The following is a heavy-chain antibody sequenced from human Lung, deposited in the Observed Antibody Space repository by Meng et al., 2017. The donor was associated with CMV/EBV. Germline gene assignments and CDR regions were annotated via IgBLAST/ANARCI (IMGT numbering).Heavy chain of an antibody. CDR3: AREEGIGGFDP. CDR2: IYYSGST. CDR1: GGSISSYY. D-gene: IGHD3-10*01. V-gene: IGHV4-59*01. J-gene: IGHJ5*02. Sequence: QVQLQESGQGLVKPSETLSLTCTVSGGSISSYYWSWIRQPPGKGLEWIGYIYYSGSTNYNPSLKSRVTISVDTSKNQFSLKLSSVTAADTAVYYCAREEGIGGFDPWGQGTLVTVSS.